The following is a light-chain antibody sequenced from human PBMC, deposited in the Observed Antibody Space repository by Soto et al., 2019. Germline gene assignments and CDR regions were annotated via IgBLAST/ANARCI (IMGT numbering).Light chain of an antibody. CDR3: LQHYSWPWT. V-gene: IGKV3D-15*01. Sequence: EIVSTQSPATLSVSPGERATLSCRASQSVSSNLAWYQQKPGQAPRLLIYGASSRATGIPDRFSGSGSGTDFTLTISRLEPEDSGVYYCLQHYSWPWTFGQGTKVDIK. CDR2: GAS. CDR1: QSVSSN. J-gene: IGKJ1*01.